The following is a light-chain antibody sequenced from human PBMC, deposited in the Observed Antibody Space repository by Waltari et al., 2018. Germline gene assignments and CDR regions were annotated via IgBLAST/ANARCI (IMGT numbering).Light chain of an antibody. CDR1: RPVDRAY. J-gene: IGKJ2*01. CDR2: AKS. V-gene: IGKV3-20*01. CDR3: QQFGGAPMYT. Sequence: VVLTPSPDILSLSPGARATLSRRASRPVDRAYLAWYQQQPGQAPRLLIYAKSTRPAGVPDKFSGSGSGTDYTLTIDTVEPEDSAVYFCQQFGGAPMYTFGQGTRLEI.